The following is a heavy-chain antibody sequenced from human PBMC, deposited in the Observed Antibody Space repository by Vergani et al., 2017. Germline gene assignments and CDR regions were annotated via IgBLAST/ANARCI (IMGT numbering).Heavy chain of an antibody. V-gene: IGHV3-49*04. CDR1: GFTFGDYA. CDR3: TRLSLVGATYFDY. J-gene: IGHJ4*02. CDR2: IRSKAYGGTT. Sequence: EVQLVESGGGLVQPGRSLRLSCTASGFTFGDYAMSWVRQAPGKGLEWVGFIRSKAYGGTTEYAASVKGRFTISRDDSKSIAYLQMNSLKTEDTAVYYCTRLSLVGATYFDYWGQGTLVTVSS. D-gene: IGHD1-26*01.